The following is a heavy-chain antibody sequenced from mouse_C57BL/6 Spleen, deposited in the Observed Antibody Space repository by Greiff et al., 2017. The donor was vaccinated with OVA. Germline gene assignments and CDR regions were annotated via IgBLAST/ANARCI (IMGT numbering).Heavy chain of an antibody. CDR2: INPNNGGT. Sequence: EVQLQQSGPELVKPGASVTIPCTASGYTFTDYDMDWVQQSHGKSLEWIGDINPNNGGTIYNEKFKGQANLTVDKSSSTAYMKLRSLTSEDTAVYYCARRPYDYDNYFDVWGTGTTVTVSS. V-gene: IGHV1-18*01. D-gene: IGHD2-4*01. J-gene: IGHJ1*03. CDR3: ARRPYDYDNYFDV. CDR1: GYTFTDYD.